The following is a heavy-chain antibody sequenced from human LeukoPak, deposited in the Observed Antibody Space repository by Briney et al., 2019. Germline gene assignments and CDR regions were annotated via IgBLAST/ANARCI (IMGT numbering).Heavy chain of an antibody. V-gene: IGHV3-66*02. CDR3: ASSYCGGDCYSSRGGGAFDI. J-gene: IGHJ3*02. Sequence: GGSLRLSCAASGFSLSRYAMNWVRQAPGKGLEWVSVIYSGGSTYYADSVKGRFTISRDNSKNTLYLQMNSLRAEDTAVYYCASSYCGGDCYSSRGGGAFDIWGQGTMVTVSS. CDR2: IYSGGST. CDR1: GFSLSRYA. D-gene: IGHD2-21*02.